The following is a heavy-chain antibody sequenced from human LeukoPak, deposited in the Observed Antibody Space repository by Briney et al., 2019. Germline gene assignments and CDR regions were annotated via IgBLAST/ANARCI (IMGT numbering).Heavy chain of an antibody. D-gene: IGHD3-3*01. Sequence: GGSLRLSCAASGFTFSSYSMNWVRQAPGKGLEWVSAISGSGGSTYYADSVKGRFTISRDNSKNTLYLQMNSLGAEDTAVYYCAKGDTYYDFWSGYTNFDYWGQGTLVTVSS. J-gene: IGHJ4*02. CDR2: ISGSGGST. CDR1: GFTFSSYS. CDR3: AKGDTYYDFWSGYTNFDY. V-gene: IGHV3-23*01.